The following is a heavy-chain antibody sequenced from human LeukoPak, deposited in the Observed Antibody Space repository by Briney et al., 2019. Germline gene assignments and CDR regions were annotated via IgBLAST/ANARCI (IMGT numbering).Heavy chain of an antibody. Sequence: GGSLRLSCEASGFTFNSYWMHWVRQAPGKGLVWVSRINSDGSTTNYADSVKGRFTVSRDNAKNTLFLQMNSLRAEDTAVYYCARVSGYTLVGAFDFWGQGTMVTVSS. J-gene: IGHJ3*01. CDR1: GFTFNSYW. CDR2: INSDGSTT. CDR3: ARVSGYTLVGAFDF. V-gene: IGHV3-74*01. D-gene: IGHD1-26*01.